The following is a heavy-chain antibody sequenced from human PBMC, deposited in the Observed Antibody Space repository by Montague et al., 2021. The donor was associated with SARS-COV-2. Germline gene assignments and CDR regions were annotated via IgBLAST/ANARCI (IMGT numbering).Heavy chain of an antibody. CDR3: ARGGGLRNYGMDA. CDR2: IYDGGST. CDR1: GFTVTSNY. J-gene: IGHJ6*02. D-gene: IGHD5-12*01. V-gene: IGHV3-53*01. Sequence: SLRLSCAASGFTVTSNYMSWVRQAPGKGLEWVSVIYDGGSTYYADSVKGRFTISRDSSKNTLYLQMNSLRAEDTAVYYCARGGGLRNYGMDAWGQGTTVTVSS.